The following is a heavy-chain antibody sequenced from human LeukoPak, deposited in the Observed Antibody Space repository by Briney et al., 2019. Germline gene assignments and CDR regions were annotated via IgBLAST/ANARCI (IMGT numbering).Heavy chain of an antibody. D-gene: IGHD4-17*01. CDR3: AKDAVTTLYYYYYYYMDV. CDR2: IFPSGGEI. Sequence: GGSLRLSCAASGFTFSTFAMIWVRQPPGKGLEWVSSIFPSGGEIHYADSVKGRFTISRDNSKNTLYLQMNSLRAEDTAVYYCAKDAVTTLYYYYYYYMDVWGKGTTVTISS. V-gene: IGHV3-23*01. CDR1: GFTFSTFA. J-gene: IGHJ6*03.